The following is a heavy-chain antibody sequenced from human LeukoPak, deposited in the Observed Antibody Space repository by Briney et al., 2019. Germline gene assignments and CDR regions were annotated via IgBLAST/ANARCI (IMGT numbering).Heavy chain of an antibody. D-gene: IGHD1-26*01. V-gene: IGHV3-21*01. CDR3: ARDGRYSGSPRSFFDI. CDR1: GFTFSSYS. J-gene: IGHJ3*02. CDR2: ISSSSSYI. Sequence: GGSLRLSCAASGFTFSSYSMNWVRQAPGKGLEWVSSISSSSSYIYYADSVKGRFTISRDNAKNSLYLQMNSLRAEDTAVYYCARDGRYSGSPRSFFDIWGQGTMVTVSS.